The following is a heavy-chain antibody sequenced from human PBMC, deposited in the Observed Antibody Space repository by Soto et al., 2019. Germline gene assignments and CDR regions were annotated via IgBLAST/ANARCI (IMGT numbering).Heavy chain of an antibody. CDR2: IWYDGSDE. Sequence: GGSLRLSCEAAGFTFRNHGMHWVRQAPGKGLEWVAVIWYDGSDEYYGDSVKGRFTISRDNSKNTLFLQMNSLRVEDTAMYFCARDIASRRFDYLGQGTLVTVSS. V-gene: IGHV3-33*01. D-gene: IGHD6-6*01. J-gene: IGHJ4*02. CDR1: GFTFRNHG. CDR3: ARDIASRRFDY.